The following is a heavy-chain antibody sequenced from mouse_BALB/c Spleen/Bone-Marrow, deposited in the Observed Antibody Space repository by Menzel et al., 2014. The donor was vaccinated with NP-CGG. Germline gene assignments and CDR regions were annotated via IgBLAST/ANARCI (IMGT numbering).Heavy chain of an antibody. Sequence: EVQLQESGPSLVKPSQTLSLTCSVTGDSITSGYWNWIRKFPGNKLEYMGYISYSGSTYYNPYLKSRISITRDTSKNLYYLQLNSVTTKDTATYYCARSGSSGYHYYAMDYWGQGTSVTVSS. V-gene: IGHV3-8*02. CDR3: ARSGSSGYHYYAMDY. CDR1: GDSITSGY. CDR2: ISYSGST. D-gene: IGHD3-1*01. J-gene: IGHJ4*01.